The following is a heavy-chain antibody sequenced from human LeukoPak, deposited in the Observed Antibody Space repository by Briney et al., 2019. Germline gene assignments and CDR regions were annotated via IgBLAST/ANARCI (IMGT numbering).Heavy chain of an antibody. J-gene: IGHJ4*02. D-gene: IGHD6-19*01. CDR1: GFTFSSYS. Sequence: GGSLRLSCAASGFTFSSYSMNWVRQAPGKGLEWVSSISSSSSYIYYADSVKGRFTISRDNAKNSLYLQMNSLRAEDTAVYYCARVGSSGWYSSDYWGQGTLVTVTS. CDR2: ISSSSSYI. CDR3: ARVGSSGWYSSDY. V-gene: IGHV3-21*01.